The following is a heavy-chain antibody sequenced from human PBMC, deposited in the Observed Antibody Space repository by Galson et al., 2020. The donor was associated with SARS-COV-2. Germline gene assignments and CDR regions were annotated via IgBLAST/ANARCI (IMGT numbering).Heavy chain of an antibody. CDR3: ATLTGDDSDYFDY. D-gene: IGHD7-27*01. J-gene: IGHJ4*02. V-gene: IGHV1-2*06. Sequence: ASVKVSCKASGYTFTDYYVDWVRQAPGQGLEWMGRINPKSGGANYAQRFQSRVTMTRDTSITTAYMELRRLRSDDTAVYYCATLTGDDSDYFDYWGQGALVTVSS. CDR2: INPKSGGA. CDR1: GYTFTDYY.